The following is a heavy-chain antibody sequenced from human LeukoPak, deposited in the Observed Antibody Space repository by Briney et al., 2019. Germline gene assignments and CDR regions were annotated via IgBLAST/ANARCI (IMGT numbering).Heavy chain of an antibody. CDR3: ARLERLGPPKGY. D-gene: IGHD6-6*01. V-gene: IGHV4-30-2*01. J-gene: IGHJ4*02. CDR2: IYHSGST. Sequence: SETLSLTCAVSGGSISSGGYSWSWIRQPPGKGLEWIGYIYHSGSTYYNPSLKSRVTISVDRSKNQFSLKLSSVTAADTAVYYCARLERLGPPKGYWGQGTLVTVSS. CDR1: GGSISSGGYS.